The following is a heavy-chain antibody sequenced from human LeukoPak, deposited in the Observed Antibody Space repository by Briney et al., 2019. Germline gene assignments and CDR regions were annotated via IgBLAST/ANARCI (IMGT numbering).Heavy chain of an antibody. CDR3: ASGLRRYGMDV. D-gene: IGHD5-12*01. J-gene: IGHJ6*02. V-gene: IGHV1-69*13. Sequence: ASVKVSCKASGGTFSSYAIRWVRQAPGQGLEWMGGIIPIFGTANYAQKFQGRVTITADESTSTAYMELSSLRSEDTAVYYCASGLRRYGMDVWGQGTTVTVSS. CDR1: GGTFSSYA. CDR2: IIPIFGTA.